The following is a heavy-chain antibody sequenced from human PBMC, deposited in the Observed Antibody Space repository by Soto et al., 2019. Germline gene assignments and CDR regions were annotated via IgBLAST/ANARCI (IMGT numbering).Heavy chain of an antibody. CDR2: IKSKADGGTA. CDR1: GFTFTDAW. Sequence: EVQLVESGGGLVKPGGSLRFSCAASGFTFTDAWMNWVRQAPGKGLEWVGRIKSKADGGTADYAAPVKGRFTISRDDSKNTLYLQMHSLKTEDTAVYYCTTNAYRSSWVTMHYWGQGTLVTVSS. D-gene: IGHD6-13*01. J-gene: IGHJ4*02. V-gene: IGHV3-15*07. CDR3: TTNAYRSSWVTMHY.